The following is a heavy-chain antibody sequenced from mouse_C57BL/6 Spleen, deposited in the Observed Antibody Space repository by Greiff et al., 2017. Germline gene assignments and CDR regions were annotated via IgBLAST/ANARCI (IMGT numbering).Heavy chain of an antibody. V-gene: IGHV10-1*01. CDR3: VRGGHYGYERYYAMDY. Sequence: EVKLLESGGGLVQPKGSLKLSCAASGFSFNTYAMNWVRQAPGQGLEWVARIRSKSNNYATYYADSVKDRFTISRDDSESMLYLQMNNLKTEDTAMYYCVRGGHYGYERYYAMDYWGQGTSVTVSS. CDR2: IRSKSNNYAT. CDR1: GFSFNTYA. J-gene: IGHJ4*01. D-gene: IGHD2-2*01.